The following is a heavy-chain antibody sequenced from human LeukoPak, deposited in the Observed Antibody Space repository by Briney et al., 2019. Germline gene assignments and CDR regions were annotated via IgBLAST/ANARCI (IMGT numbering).Heavy chain of an antibody. CDR2: MNIDGSEK. V-gene: IGHV3-7*01. Sequence: GGSLRLSCAASGFTFSSYPMHWVRQAPGKRLEWVANMNIDGSEKYYADSVKGRFSISRDNARNSVYLQMASLRVEDTAVYYCARDLVEWELLLDYWGQGTLVTVSS. D-gene: IGHD1-26*01. CDR3: ARDLVEWELLLDY. CDR1: GFTFSSYP. J-gene: IGHJ4*02.